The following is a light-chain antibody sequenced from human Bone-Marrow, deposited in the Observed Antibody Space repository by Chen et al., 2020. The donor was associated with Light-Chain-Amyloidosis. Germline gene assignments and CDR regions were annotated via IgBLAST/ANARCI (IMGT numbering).Light chain of an antibody. CDR1: NIGSTS. V-gene: IGLV3-21*02. CDR3: QVWDRSSDRPV. CDR2: DVS. Sequence: SYVLTQPSSVSVAPGQTATIACGGNNIGSTSVHWYQQTPGQAPLLFVYDVSDRPSGIPERLSGSNSGNTATLTISRVEAGDEADYYCQVWDRSSDRPVFGGGTKLTVL. J-gene: IGLJ3*02.